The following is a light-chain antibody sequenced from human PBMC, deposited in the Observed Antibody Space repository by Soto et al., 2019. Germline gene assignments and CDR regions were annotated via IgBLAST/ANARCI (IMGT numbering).Light chain of an antibody. J-gene: IGKJ2*01. V-gene: IGKV1-27*01. CDR3: QHYNSAPYT. CDR2: SAS. CDR1: QGISNC. Sequence: DIQMTQSPSSLSASVGDTVTITCRAGQGISNCVAWYQQKPGKVPELLIYSASTLQSGVPSRFRGSGSGTDFTLTISSLHPEDVATYYCQHYNSAPYTFGQGTKLEIK.